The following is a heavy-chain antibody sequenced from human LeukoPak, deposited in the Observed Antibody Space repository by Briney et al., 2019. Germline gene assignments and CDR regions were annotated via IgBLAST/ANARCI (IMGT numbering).Heavy chain of an antibody. J-gene: IGHJ4*02. CDR3: AKDVKSDGVWDIDH. CDR1: GFTFRDYT. Sequence: GGSLRLSCAASGFTFRDYTMNWVRPAPGKGLEWVSGIYGSGGGQTFYADSVRGRFIISRDDSRNLVFLHMDRLRVEDTGLYYCAKDVKSDGVWDIDHWGQGTVVTVSS. CDR2: IYGSGGGQT. V-gene: IGHV3-23*01. D-gene: IGHD4-17*01.